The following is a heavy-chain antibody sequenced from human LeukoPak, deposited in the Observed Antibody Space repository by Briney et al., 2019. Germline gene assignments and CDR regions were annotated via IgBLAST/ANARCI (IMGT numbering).Heavy chain of an antibody. CDR1: GYTFTRYG. CDR2: ISAYNGNT. D-gene: IGHD5-12*01. J-gene: IGHJ4*02. Sequence: ASVKVSCKASGYTFTRYGISWVRQAPGQGLEWMGWISAYNGNTNYAQKLQGRVTMTTDTSTSTAYMELRSLRSDDTAVYYCAREASWLLLGVVDYWGQGTLVTVSS. V-gene: IGHV1-18*01. CDR3: AREASWLLLGVVDY.